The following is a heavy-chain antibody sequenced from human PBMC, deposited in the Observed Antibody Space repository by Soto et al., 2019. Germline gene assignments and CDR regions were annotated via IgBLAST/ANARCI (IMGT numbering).Heavy chain of an antibody. D-gene: IGHD5-12*01. Sequence: GTSVKVSCKASGYTFTSYGISWVRQAPGQGLEWMGWISAYNGNTNYAQKLQGRVTMTTDTSTSTAYMELRSLRSDDTAVYYCARVSLSAGWINRIRGTLENWFDPWGQGTLVTVSS. CDR2: ISAYNGNT. V-gene: IGHV1-18*01. J-gene: IGHJ5*02. CDR1: GYTFTSYG. CDR3: ARVSLSAGWINRIRGTLENWFDP.